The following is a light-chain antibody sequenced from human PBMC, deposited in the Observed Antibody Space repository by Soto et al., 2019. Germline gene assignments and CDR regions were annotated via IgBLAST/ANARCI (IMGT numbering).Light chain of an antibody. V-gene: IGKV3-20*01. CDR1: QSVSGSD. CDR3: QQYGGSPWT. CDR2: GAS. Sequence: EVVLTQSPGTLSLSPGERATLSCRASQSVSGSDLAWYQQKPGQAPRLLIYGASTRATGIPDRFSGSGSGTDFTLTISRLEPEDFAVYYCQQYGGSPWTFGQGTKVDIK. J-gene: IGKJ1*01.